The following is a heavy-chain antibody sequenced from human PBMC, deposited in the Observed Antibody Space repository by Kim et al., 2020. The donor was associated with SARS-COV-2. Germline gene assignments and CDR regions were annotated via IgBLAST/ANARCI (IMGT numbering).Heavy chain of an antibody. J-gene: IGHJ6*02. D-gene: IGHD5-12*01. Sequence: ASVKVSCKVSGYTLTELSMHWVRQAPGKGLEWMGGFDPEDGETIYAQKFQGRVTMTEDTSTDTAYMELSSLRSEDTAVYYCAVVDIVAHSEGMDVWGQGTTVTVSS. CDR3: AVVDIVAHSEGMDV. CDR1: GYTLTELS. V-gene: IGHV1-24*01. CDR2: FDPEDGET.